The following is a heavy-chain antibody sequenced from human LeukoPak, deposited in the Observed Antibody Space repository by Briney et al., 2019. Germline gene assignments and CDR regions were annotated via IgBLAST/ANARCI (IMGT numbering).Heavy chain of an antibody. CDR3: AKSVKWAISGMDV. D-gene: IGHD3-10*01. CDR1: GFTFSSYA. Sequence: GGSLRLSCAASGFTFSSYAMGWVGRAPGKGLEWVSAISGSGGSTYYADSVKGRFTISRDNSKNTLYLQMNSQRAEDTAVYYCAKSVKWAISGMDVWGKGTTVTVSS. J-gene: IGHJ6*04. CDR2: ISGSGGST. V-gene: IGHV3-23*01.